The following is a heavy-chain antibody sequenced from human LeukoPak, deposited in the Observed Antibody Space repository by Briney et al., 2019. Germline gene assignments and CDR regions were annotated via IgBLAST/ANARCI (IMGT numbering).Heavy chain of an antibody. CDR1: GYTFTSHY. J-gene: IGHJ4*02. CDR3: ARDQSYYDFWSGYPINFDY. V-gene: IGHV1-46*01. D-gene: IGHD3-3*01. CDR2: FNPRGGST. Sequence: ASVKVSCKASGYTFTSHYMHWVRQAPGQGLEWMGIFNPRGGSTSYAQKFQGRVTMTTDTSTSTAYMELRSLRSDDTAVYYCARDQSYYDFWSGYPINFDYWGQGTLVTVSS.